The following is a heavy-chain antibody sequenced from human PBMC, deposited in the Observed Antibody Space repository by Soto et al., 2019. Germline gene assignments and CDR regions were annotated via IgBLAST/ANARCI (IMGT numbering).Heavy chain of an antibody. CDR3: ARELGVVLVPAAENWFDP. V-gene: IGHV1-18*01. CDR2: ISAYNGNT. Sequence: ASVKVSCKASGYTFTSYGISWVRQAPGQGLEWMGWISAYNGNTNYAQKLQGRVTMTTDTSTSTAYMELRSLRSDDTAVYYCARELGVVLVPAAENWFDPRAQRTPVPVSS. J-gene: IGHJ5*02. CDR1: GYTFTSYG. D-gene: IGHD2-2*01.